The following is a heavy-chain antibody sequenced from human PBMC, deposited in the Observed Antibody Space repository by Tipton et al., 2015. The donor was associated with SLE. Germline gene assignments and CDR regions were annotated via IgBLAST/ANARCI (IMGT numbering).Heavy chain of an antibody. CDR1: GYTFTSYW. J-gene: IGHJ3*02. CDR3: ARQGVGAALGHAFDI. CDR2: IYPRDSDT. Sequence: QLVQSGAEVKEPGESLKISCQASGYTFTSYWIGWVRQMPGKGLEWMGIIYPRDSDTRYSPSFQGQVTISADKSISTAYLQWSSLKASDTAMYYCARQGVGAALGHAFDIWGQGTMVTVSS. D-gene: IGHD2-15*01. V-gene: IGHV5-51*01.